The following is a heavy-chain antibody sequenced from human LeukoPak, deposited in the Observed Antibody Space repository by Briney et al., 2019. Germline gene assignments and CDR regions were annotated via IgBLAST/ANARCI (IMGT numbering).Heavy chain of an antibody. CDR3: ARDSSTVYYFDY. CDR2: ISSSSSYI. J-gene: IGHJ4*02. CDR1: GFTFSSYS. Sequence: PGGSLRLSCAASGFTFSSYSMNWVRQAPGKGLEWVSSISSSSSYIYYADSVKGRFTISRDNAKNSLHLQMNSLRAEDTAVYYCARDSSTVYYFDYWGQGTLVTVSS. D-gene: IGHD6-13*01. V-gene: IGHV3-21*01.